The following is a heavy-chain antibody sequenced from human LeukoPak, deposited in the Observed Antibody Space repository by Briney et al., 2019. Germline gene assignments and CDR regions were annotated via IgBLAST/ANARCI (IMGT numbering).Heavy chain of an antibody. J-gene: IGHJ4*02. CDR3: ARSQKTYYYDSSGHRPFDY. CDR1: GFTFSSYA. D-gene: IGHD3-22*01. Sequence: GGSLRLSYAASGFTFSSYAMSWVRQAPGKGLEWVSAISGSGGSTYYADSVKGRFTISRDNAKNSLYLQMNSLRAEDTAVYYCARSQKTYYYDSSGHRPFDYWGQGTLVTVSS. V-gene: IGHV3-23*01. CDR2: ISGSGGST.